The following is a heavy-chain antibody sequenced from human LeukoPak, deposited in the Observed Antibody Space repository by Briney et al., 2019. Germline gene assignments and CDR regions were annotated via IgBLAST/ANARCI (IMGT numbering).Heavy chain of an antibody. Sequence: SETLSLTCTVSGASISSYYWGWIRQPPGKGLEWIGSIYYSGSTYYNPSLKSRVTISVDTSKNQFSLKLSSVTAADTAVYYCARLTPDAPIDSWGQGTLVTVSS. V-gene: IGHV4-39*01. J-gene: IGHJ5*01. D-gene: IGHD2-15*01. CDR3: ARLTPDAPIDS. CDR1: GASISSYY. CDR2: IYYSGST.